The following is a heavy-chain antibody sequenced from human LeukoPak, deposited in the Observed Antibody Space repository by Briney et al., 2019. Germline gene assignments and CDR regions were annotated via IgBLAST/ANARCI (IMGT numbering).Heavy chain of an antibody. V-gene: IGHV1-69*13. J-gene: IGHJ6*03. D-gene: IGHD3-9*01. CDR1: GGTFSSYA. Sequence: SVKLSCKASGGTFSSYAISWVRQAPGQGLEWMGGIIPIFGPANYAQKFQGRVTITADESTCTAYMELSSLRSEDTAVYYCARDTQRDILTGYYNPGWTNYYYYYMDVWGKGTTVTVSS. CDR3: ARDTQRDILTGYYNPGWTNYYYYYMDV. CDR2: IIPIFGPA.